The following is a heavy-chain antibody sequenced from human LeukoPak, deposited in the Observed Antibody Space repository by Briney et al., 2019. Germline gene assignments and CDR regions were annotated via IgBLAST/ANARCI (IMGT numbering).Heavy chain of an antibody. CDR2: IKEDGTET. CDR1: GFTLSNHW. D-gene: IGHD5-24*01. J-gene: IGHJ4*02. V-gene: IGHV3-7*03. CDR3: AKEGRSLQTY. Sequence: GGSLRLSCAASGFTLSNHWMTWVRQVPGKGLEWVANIKEDGTETYYVDSVKGRFTISRDNAKNSLYLQMNSLRVEDTAVYYCAKEGRSLQTYWGQGTLVTVSS.